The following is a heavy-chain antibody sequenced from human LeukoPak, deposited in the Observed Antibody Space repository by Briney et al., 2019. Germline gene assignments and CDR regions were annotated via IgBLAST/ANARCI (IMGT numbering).Heavy chain of an antibody. J-gene: IGHJ6*02. CDR2: ISYDGSNK. V-gene: IGHV3-30*18. D-gene: IGHD2-15*01. CDR1: GFTFSSYG. CDR3: AKESRGVPRGRDCSGGSCYIRSYYYGMDV. Sequence: GGSLRLSCAASGFTFSSYGMHWVRQAPGKGLEWVAVISYDGSNKYYADSVKGRFTISRDNSKNTLYLQMNSLRAEDTAVYYCAKESRGVPRGRDCSGGSCYIRSYYYGMDVWGQGTTVTVSS.